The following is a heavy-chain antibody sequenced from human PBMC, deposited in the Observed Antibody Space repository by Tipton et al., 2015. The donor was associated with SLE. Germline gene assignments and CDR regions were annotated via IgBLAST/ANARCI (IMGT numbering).Heavy chain of an antibody. Sequence: LRLSCTVSGGSISSYYWSWIRQPPGKGLEWIGDIYYSGSTYYNPSLKSRVTISVDTSKNQFSLKLSSVTAADTAVYYCASPRPPYGSGNLGYYYYYMDVWGKGTTVTVSS. CDR2: IYYSGST. V-gene: IGHV4-59*12. J-gene: IGHJ6*03. CDR3: ASPRPPYGSGNLGYYYYYMDV. CDR1: GGSISSYY. D-gene: IGHD3-10*01.